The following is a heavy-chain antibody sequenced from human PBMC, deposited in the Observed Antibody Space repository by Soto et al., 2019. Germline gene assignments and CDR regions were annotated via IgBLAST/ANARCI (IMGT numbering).Heavy chain of an antibody. CDR2: ISAYNGNT. Sequence: ASVKVSCKASGYTFTSYGVSWVRQAPGQGLEWMGWISAYNGNTNYAQKLQGRVTMTTDTSTSTAYMELRSLRSDDTAVYYCARDAYYDYVWGSYRTHHAFDIWGQGTMVTVSS. V-gene: IGHV1-18*04. D-gene: IGHD3-16*02. J-gene: IGHJ3*02. CDR1: GYTFTSYG. CDR3: ARDAYYDYVWGSYRTHHAFDI.